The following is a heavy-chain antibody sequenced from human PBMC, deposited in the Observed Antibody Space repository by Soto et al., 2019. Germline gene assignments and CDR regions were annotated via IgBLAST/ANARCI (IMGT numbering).Heavy chain of an antibody. Sequence: EVQLLESGGGLVQPGGSLRLSCAASGFPFSSFAMTWVRQAPGKGLDWVSTAGSGGSISYADSVKGRFTISRDNSKSTLYLQISSLSTEDTAVYYCAIGRGALRENWDFDQWGRGTLVTVSS. J-gene: IGHJ2*01. CDR2: TAGSGGSI. CDR3: AIGRGALRENWDFDQ. V-gene: IGHV3-23*01. D-gene: IGHD3-10*01. CDR1: GFPFSSFA.